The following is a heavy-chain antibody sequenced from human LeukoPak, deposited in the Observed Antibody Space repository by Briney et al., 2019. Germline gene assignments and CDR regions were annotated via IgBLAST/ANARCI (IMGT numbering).Heavy chain of an antibody. J-gene: IGHJ4*02. CDR2: IYYSGST. D-gene: IGHD3-10*01. V-gene: IGHV4-59*01. CDR1: GGSITNYY. Sequence: SETLSLTCTVSGGSITNYYWSWIRQPPGKGLEWIGYIYYSGSTNYNPSLKSRVTISVDTSKTHFSLKLSSVTAADTAVYYCARGEISADFYGSGSPFDYWGQGTLVTVSS. CDR3: ARGEISADFYGSGSPFDY.